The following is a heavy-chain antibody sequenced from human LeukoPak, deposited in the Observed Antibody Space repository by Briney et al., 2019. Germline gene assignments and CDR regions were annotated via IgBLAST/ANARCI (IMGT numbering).Heavy chain of an antibody. CDR1: GFSFGTYS. J-gene: IGHJ4*02. CDR3: ARGAGGIVVPEF. V-gene: IGHV3-21*01. CDR2: ISSSSIYI. D-gene: IGHD3-22*01. Sequence: GGSLRLSCAGSGFSFGTYSMNWVRQAPGKGLEWVSSISSSSIYIYYADSVKGRFTISRDNAEKSLYLQMDSLRVEDTAIYYCARGAGGIVVPEFWGQGTLVTVSS.